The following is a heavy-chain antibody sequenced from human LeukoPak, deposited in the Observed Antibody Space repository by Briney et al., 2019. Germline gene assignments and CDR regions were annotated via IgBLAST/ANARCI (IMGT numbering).Heavy chain of an antibody. CDR2: VSFDGSNE. Sequence: GGSLRLSCADSGLTFGTSAMHWARQAPGKGLEWVAVVSFDGSNEKYADSVRGRFAISRDNSKKMLYLQMNSLSREDTAVYYCVRGVGYTLLSWGQGTLVTASS. CDR3: VRGVGYTLLS. V-gene: IGHV3-30*09. J-gene: IGHJ5*02. CDR1: GLTFGTSA. D-gene: IGHD1-1*01.